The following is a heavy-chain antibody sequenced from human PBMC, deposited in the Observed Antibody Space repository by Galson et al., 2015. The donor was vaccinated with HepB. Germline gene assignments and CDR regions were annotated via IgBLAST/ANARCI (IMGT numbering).Heavy chain of an antibody. CDR2: IIPILGRA. J-gene: IGHJ6*02. Sequence: SVKVSCKASGGTFSSNAINWVRQAPGQGLEWMGRIIPILGRANYAQKFQGRVTITADKSTSTAYMELNSLRSEDTAVYYCARFQGSGSYLSYYGMDVWGQGTTVTVSS. CDR1: GGTFSSNA. V-gene: IGHV1-69*04. CDR3: ARFQGSGSYLSYYGMDV. D-gene: IGHD1-26*01.